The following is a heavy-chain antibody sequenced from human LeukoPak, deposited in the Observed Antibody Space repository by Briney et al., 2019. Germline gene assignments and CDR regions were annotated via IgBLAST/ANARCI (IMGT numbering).Heavy chain of an antibody. V-gene: IGHV3-74*01. D-gene: IGHD6-6*01. CDR3: ARGPNSNWSGLDF. CDR2: ISPTGSTT. Sequence: GGSLRLSCTASGFSFSGHWMHWARQLPGKGLVWVSRISPTGSTTSYADSVKGRFTVSRYIAKTTLYLQVNNLRAEDAAVYYCARGPNSNWSGLDFWGQGTLLTVSS. CDR1: GFSFSGHW. J-gene: IGHJ4*02.